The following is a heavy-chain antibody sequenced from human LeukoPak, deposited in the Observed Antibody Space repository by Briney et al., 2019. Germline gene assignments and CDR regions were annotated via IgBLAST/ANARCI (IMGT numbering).Heavy chain of an antibody. Sequence: GGSLRLSCVGSGFRFSRYAMSWVRQARGKGLEWVATIHYIRDGPYYADSVEGRFTISRDDSKNTVYLQMNSLRVEDTAIYYCARCVTGWPNWFAPWGQGTLVTVSS. D-gene: IGHD6-19*01. J-gene: IGHJ5*02. CDR1: GFRFSRYA. V-gene: IGHV3-23*01. CDR2: IHYIRDGP. CDR3: ARCVTGWPNWFAP.